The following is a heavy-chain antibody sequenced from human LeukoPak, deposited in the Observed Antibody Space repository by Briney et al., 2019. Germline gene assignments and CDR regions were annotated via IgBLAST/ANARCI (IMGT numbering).Heavy chain of an antibody. D-gene: IGHD1-14*01. Sequence: GGSLRLSCSASGFTFSSYAMHWVRQAPGKGLEYVSAISSNGGSTYYADSVKGRFTISRHNSKNTLYLQMNSLRAEDTAVYYCARELNRNGGLDPWGQGTLVTVSS. J-gene: IGHJ5*02. V-gene: IGHV3-64*04. CDR3: ARELNRNGGLDP. CDR2: ISSNGGST. CDR1: GFTFSSYA.